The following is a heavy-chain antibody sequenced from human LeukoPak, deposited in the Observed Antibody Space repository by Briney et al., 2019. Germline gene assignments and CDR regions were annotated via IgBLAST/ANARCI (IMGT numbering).Heavy chain of an antibody. CDR3: ARVPVETAYCGGDCSPHNWFDP. CDR2: IYHSGST. D-gene: IGHD2-21*01. CDR1: GGSISSGGYY. J-gene: IGHJ5*02. Sequence: PSETLSLTCTVSGGSISSGGYYWSWIRQPPGKGLEWIGYIYHSGSTYYNPSLKSRVTISVDTSKNQFSLKLSSVTAADTAVYYCARVPVETAYCGGDCSPHNWFDPWGQGTLVTVSS. V-gene: IGHV4-30-2*05.